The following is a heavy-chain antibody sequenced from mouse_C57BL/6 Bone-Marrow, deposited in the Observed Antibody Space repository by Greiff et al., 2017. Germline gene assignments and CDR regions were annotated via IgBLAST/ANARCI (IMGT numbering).Heavy chain of an antibody. D-gene: IGHD1-1*01. CDR2: IDPSDSYT. V-gene: IGHV1-59*01. J-gene: IGHJ1*03. CDR3: ANSQYDGSSYWYFDV. Sequence: QVQLKQPGAELVRPGTSVKLSCKASGYTFTSYWMHWVKQRPGQGLEWIGVIDPSDSYTNYNQKFKGTATLTVDTSSSTAYMQLSSLTSEDSAVYYRANSQYDGSSYWYFDVWGKGTTVTVSS. CDR1: GYTFTSYW.